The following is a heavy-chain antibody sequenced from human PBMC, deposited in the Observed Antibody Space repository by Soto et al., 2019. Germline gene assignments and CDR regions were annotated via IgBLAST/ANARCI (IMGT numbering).Heavy chain of an antibody. D-gene: IGHD6-19*01. Sequence: SETLSLTCTVSGGSISSGGYYWSWIRQHPGKGLEWIGYIYYSGSTYYNPSLKSRVTISVDTSKNQFSLKPSSVTAADTAVYYCARVSRLVHYYYYGMDVWGQGTTVTVSS. J-gene: IGHJ6*02. CDR3: ARVSRLVHYYYYGMDV. V-gene: IGHV4-31*03. CDR1: GGSISSGGYY. CDR2: IYYSGST.